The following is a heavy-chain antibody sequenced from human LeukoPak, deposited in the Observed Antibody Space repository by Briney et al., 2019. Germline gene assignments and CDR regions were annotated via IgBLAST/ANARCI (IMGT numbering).Heavy chain of an antibody. J-gene: IGHJ4*02. CDR2: IQFHGASR. CDR1: GFTFSSFG. CDR3: AKGPIQDYGDFYFDY. V-gene: IGHV3-30*02. D-gene: IGHD4-17*01. Sequence: GGSLRLSCAASGFTFSSFGMHWVRQAPDKGLEWVAYIQFHGASRFYADSVKGRFTISRDNSKNTLYLQMNNLRPEDTAVYYCAKGPIQDYGDFYFDYWGQGALVTVSP.